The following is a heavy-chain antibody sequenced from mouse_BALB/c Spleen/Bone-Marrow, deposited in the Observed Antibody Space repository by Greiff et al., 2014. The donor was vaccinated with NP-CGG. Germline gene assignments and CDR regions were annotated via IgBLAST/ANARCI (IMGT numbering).Heavy chain of an antibody. Sequence: QVQLQQSGAELVRPGVSVKISCKGSGYTFTDYAMHWAKQSHAKSLEWIGVISTYYGDASYNQKFKGKATMTVDKSSSTAYMELARLTSEDSAIYYCARETLLRSGYFDVWGAGTTVTVSS. CDR1: GYTFTDYA. J-gene: IGHJ1*01. CDR3: ARETLLRSGYFDV. CDR2: ISTYYGDA. V-gene: IGHV1S137*01. D-gene: IGHD1-2*01.